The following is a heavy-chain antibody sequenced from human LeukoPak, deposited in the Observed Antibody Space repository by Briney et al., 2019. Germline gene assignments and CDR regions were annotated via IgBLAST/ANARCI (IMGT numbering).Heavy chain of an antibody. J-gene: IGHJ1*01. CDR3: AKNRPSRRLSYYDSSGSTGSEYFQH. Sequence: GGSLRLSCAASGFTFSSYGMHWVRQAPGKGLEWVAFIRYDGSNKYYADSVKGRFTSSRDNSKNTLYLQMRSPRAGDTAVYYCAKNRPSRRLSYYDSSGSTGSEYFQHWGQGTLVTVSS. V-gene: IGHV3-30*02. CDR1: GFTFSSYG. CDR2: IRYDGSNK. D-gene: IGHD3-22*01.